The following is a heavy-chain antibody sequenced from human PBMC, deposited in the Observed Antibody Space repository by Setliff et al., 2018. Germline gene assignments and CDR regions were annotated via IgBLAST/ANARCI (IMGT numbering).Heavy chain of an antibody. CDR2: IYYSGST. V-gene: IGHV4-39*01. D-gene: IGHD3-16*02. J-gene: IGHJ6*03. CDR1: GGSISSSSYY. CDR3: ARLHYDYVWGSYRTSDYYYYYYMDV. Sequence: SETLSLTCTVSGGSISSSSYYWGWIRQPPGKGLEWIGSIYYSGSTYYNPSLKSRVTIPVDTSKNQFSLKPSSVTAADTAVYYCARLHYDYVWGSYRTSDYYYYYYMDVWGKGTTVTVSS.